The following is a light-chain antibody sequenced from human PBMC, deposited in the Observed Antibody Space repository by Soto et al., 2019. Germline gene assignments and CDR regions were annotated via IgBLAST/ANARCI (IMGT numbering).Light chain of an antibody. CDR1: QYISSAY. CDR2: GAS. J-gene: IGKJ5*01. Sequence: EIVLTQSPGTLSLSPGDRATLSCRASQYISSAYLAWYQHTPGQAPRLLIYGASTRATGIPDRLSGSGSGTDFTLTISRLGPEDFAVYYCQQYGSSPFAFGQVTRLDIK. CDR3: QQYGSSPFA. V-gene: IGKV3-20*01.